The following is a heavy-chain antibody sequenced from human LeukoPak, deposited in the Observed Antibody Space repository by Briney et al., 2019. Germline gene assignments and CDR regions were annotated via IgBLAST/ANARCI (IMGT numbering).Heavy chain of an antibody. V-gene: IGHV3-30*03. CDR1: GFTFSHYG. Sequence: GGSLRLSCAASGFTFSHYGVHWVRQAPGKGLEWVAVISYDGSNKYYADSVKGRFTISRDNSKNTVFLEMNSLRAEDTAVYYCATGVVPAAPLLRYWGQGTLVTVSS. CDR2: ISYDGSNK. J-gene: IGHJ4*02. D-gene: IGHD2-2*01. CDR3: ATGVVPAAPLLRY.